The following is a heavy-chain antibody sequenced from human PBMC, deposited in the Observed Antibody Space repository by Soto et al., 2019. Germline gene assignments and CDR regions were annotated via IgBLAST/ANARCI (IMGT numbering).Heavy chain of an antibody. D-gene: IGHD3-10*01. CDR1: GFTFSIYG. J-gene: IGHJ3*02. Sequence: QVQLVESGGGVVQPGGSLRLSCEVSGFTFSIYGVQWVRQAPGKGLECVAGISYDGSNKNYVDSVKGRFTISRDNSKSMLYLQMNSLGPEDTAVYYCVRVGARFVWNVINDAFDIWGLGTKVTVAS. CDR3: VRVGARFVWNVINDAFDI. CDR2: ISYDGSNK. V-gene: IGHV3-30*03.